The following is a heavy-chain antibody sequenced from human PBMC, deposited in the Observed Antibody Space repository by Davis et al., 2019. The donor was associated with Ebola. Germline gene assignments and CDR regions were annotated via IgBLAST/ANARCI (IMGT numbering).Heavy chain of an antibody. CDR2: IWYDGSNK. Sequence: GESLKISCAASGFTFSSYWMSWVRQAPGKGLEWVAVIWYDGSNKYYADSVKGRFTISRDNSKNTLYLQMNSLRAEDTAVYYCARDLGILTGFSLWRSSGMDVWGQGTTVTVSS. J-gene: IGHJ6*02. V-gene: IGHV3-33*08. D-gene: IGHD3-9*01. CDR1: GFTFSSYW. CDR3: ARDLGILTGFSLWRSSGMDV.